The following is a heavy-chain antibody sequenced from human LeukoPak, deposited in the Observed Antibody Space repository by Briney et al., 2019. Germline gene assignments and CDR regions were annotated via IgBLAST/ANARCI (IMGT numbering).Heavy chain of an antibody. CDR1: GFTFGIYA. CDR3: AVCSRDGYEEIVGATAGDY. Sequence: PGGSLRLSCAASGFTFGIYAMNWVRQAPGKGLEWVSYIGPSGSNIYYADSVKGRFTISRDNAKNSLYLQMNSLRAEDTAVYYCAVCSRDGYEEIVGATAGDYWGQGTLVTVSS. D-gene: IGHD1-26*01. CDR2: IGPSGSNI. J-gene: IGHJ4*02. V-gene: IGHV3-48*04.